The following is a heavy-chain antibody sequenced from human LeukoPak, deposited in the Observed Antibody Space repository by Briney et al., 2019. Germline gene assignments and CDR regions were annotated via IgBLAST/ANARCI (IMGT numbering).Heavy chain of an antibody. CDR3: VKDKGVEAAAGTWGGFDY. CDR2: ISWNSGSI. CDR1: GFTFADYA. J-gene: IGHJ4*02. D-gene: IGHD6-13*01. Sequence: GRSLRLSCAASGFTFADYAMHWGRQAPGKGLEWVSGISWNSGSIGYADSVKGRFTISRDNAKTSLYLQMNSLRAEDTALYYCVKDKGVEAAAGTWGGFDYWGQGTLVTVSS. V-gene: IGHV3-9*01.